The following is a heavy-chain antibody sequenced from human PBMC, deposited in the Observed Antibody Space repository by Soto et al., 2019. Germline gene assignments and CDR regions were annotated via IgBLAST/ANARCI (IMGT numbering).Heavy chain of an antibody. CDR3: ARHGRIQLWFPSFDY. CDR1: GYSFTSYW. J-gene: IGHJ4*02. D-gene: IGHD5-18*01. CDR2: IDPSDSYT. Sequence: GESLKISCKGSGYSFTSYWIGWVRQMPGKGLEWMGRIDPSDSYTNYSPSFQGHVTISADNSISTAYLQWSSLKASDTAMYYCARHGRIQLWFPSFDYCGQGTLVTVYS. V-gene: IGHV5-10-1*01.